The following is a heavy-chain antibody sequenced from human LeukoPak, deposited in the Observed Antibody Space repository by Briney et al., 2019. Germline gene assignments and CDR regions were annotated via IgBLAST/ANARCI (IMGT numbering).Heavy chain of an antibody. CDR1: GYTFTNYG. CDR2: ISAYNGYT. CDR3: ARDKAVTTEVTQYFQH. V-gene: IGHV1-18*01. Sequence: ASVKVSCKASGYTFTNYGVSWVRQAPGQGLEWMGWISAYNGYTNYAQKFQFRATMTTDTSTSTAYMELRSLTSDDTAVYYCARDKAVTTEVTQYFQHWGQGTLVTVSS. D-gene: IGHD4-11*01. J-gene: IGHJ1*01.